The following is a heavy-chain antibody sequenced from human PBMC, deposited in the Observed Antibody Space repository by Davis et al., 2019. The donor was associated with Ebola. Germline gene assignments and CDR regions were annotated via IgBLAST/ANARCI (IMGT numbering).Heavy chain of an antibody. Sequence: PGGSLRLSCAVSGFIVSRSYMTWVRQAPGKGLEWVSGIHSGGTTYYGDSVKGRFTISRDNSKNILYLQMNSLRAEDTAIYYCARDPGHGSGILAFDPWGQGTLVTVSA. V-gene: IGHV3-53*01. CDR3: ARDPGHGSGILAFDP. D-gene: IGHD3-10*01. J-gene: IGHJ5*02. CDR1: GFIVSRSY. CDR2: IHSGGTT.